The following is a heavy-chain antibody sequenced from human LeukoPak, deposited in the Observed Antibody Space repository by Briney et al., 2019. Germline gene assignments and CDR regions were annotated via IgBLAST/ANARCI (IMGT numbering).Heavy chain of an antibody. CDR1: GGSISSGDYY. CDR3: ARLLTENYDILTGHYYYYYYMDV. Sequence: PSETLSLTCTVSGGSISSGDYYWSWIRQPPGKGLEWIGYIYYSGSTNYNPSLKSRVTISVDTSKNQFSLKLSSVTAADTAVYYCARLLTENYDILTGHYYYYYYMDVWGKGTTVTVSS. V-gene: IGHV4-61*08. D-gene: IGHD3-9*01. J-gene: IGHJ6*03. CDR2: IYYSGST.